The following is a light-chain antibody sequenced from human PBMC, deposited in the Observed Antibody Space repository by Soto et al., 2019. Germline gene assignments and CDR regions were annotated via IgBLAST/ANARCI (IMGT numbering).Light chain of an antibody. CDR1: SSDVVGYNY. CDR3: SSYTTSNTRQIV. V-gene: IGLV2-14*03. J-gene: IGLJ1*01. CDR2: DVS. Sequence: QSVLTQPASVSGSPGQSITISCTGTSSDVVGYNYVSWYQHHPGKAPKLMIFDVSNRPSGVSNRFSGSKSGNTASLTISGLQPEDEADYYCSSYTTSNTRQIVFGTVTKVTV.